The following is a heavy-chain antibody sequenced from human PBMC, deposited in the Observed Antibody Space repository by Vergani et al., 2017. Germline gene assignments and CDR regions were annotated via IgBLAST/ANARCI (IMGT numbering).Heavy chain of an antibody. V-gene: IGHV4-59*01. CDR1: GGSISSYY. D-gene: IGHD3-10*01. CDR2: IYYSGST. Sequence: QVQLQESGPGLVKPSETLSLTCTVSGGSISSYYWSWIRQPPGKGLEWIGYIYYSGSTNYNPSLKSRVTISVDTSKNQFSLKLSSVTAADTAVYYCARELVPKMGIIMASGAFDIWGQGTMVTVSS. J-gene: IGHJ3*02. CDR3: ARELVPKMGIIMASGAFDI.